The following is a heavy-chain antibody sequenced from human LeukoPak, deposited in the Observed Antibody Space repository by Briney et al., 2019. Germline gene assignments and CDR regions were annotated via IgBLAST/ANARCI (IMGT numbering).Heavy chain of an antibody. V-gene: IGHV3-23*01. D-gene: IGHD4-17*01. CDR1: GFTFSSYA. CDR3: AKRRTTVITMDYFDY. J-gene: IGHJ4*02. CDR2: ISGGAGTP. Sequence: GGSLRLSCSASGFTFSSYAMSCVRQPPGKGLEWVSGISGGAGTPYYSDSVKGRFAISRDNSKSTLYLQMTSLRAEDTAVYYCAKRRTTVITMDYFDYWGQGTLVTVSS.